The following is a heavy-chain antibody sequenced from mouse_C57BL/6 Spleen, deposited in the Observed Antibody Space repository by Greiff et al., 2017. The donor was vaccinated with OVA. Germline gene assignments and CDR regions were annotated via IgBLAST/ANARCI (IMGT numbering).Heavy chain of an antibody. CDR3: ARQDYPYAMDY. J-gene: IGHJ4*01. V-gene: IGHV1-55*01. D-gene: IGHD2-4*01. CDR2: IYPGSGST. Sequence: VQLQQPGAELVKPGASVKMSCKASGYTFTSYWITWVKQRPGQGLEWIGDIYPGSGSTNYNEKFKSKATLTVDTSSSTAYKQLSSLTSEDAAVYYGARQDYPYAMDYWGQGTSVTVSS. CDR1: GYTFTSYW.